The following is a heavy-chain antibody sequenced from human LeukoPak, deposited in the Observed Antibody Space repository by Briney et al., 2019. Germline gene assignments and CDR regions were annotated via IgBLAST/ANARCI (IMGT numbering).Heavy chain of an antibody. Sequence: ASVKVSCKASGYTFTGYYMRWVRQAPGQGLEWMGWINPNSGGTNYAQKFQGRVTMTRDTSISTAYMELSRLRSDDTAVYYCARPLYSNYGYFQHWGQGTLVTVSS. CDR2: INPNSGGT. D-gene: IGHD4-11*01. CDR3: ARPLYSNYGYFQH. J-gene: IGHJ1*01. V-gene: IGHV1-2*02. CDR1: GYTFTGYY.